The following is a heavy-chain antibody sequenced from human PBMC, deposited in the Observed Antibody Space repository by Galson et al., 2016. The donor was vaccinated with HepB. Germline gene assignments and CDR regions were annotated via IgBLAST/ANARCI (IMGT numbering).Heavy chain of an antibody. V-gene: IGHV3-7*03. CDR1: GFFVSNNY. Sequence: SLRLSCAASGFFVSNNYMSWVRQSPGKGLEWVANIKQDGTEKYYMDSVKGRFTISRDNAKNSLYLQMNSLRADDTAVYYCARDRGYSGWSYFDYWGQGTLVTVSS. CDR2: IKQDGTEK. CDR3: ARDRGYSGWSYFDY. J-gene: IGHJ4*02. D-gene: IGHD6-19*01.